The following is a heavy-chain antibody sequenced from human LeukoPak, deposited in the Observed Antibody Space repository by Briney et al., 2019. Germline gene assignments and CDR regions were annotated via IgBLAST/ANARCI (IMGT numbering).Heavy chain of an antibody. J-gene: IGHJ4*02. CDR2: TSYDGSNK. CDR3: AKEGPAAMYYFDN. CDR1: GFTFSIYS. V-gene: IGHV3-30*04. Sequence: GRSLRLSCTASGFTFSIYSMHWVRQAPDKGLEWVALTSYDGSNKYYADSVKGRFTISRDNSKNTLYLQMNSLRAEDTAVYYCAKEGPAAMYYFDNWGQGTLVTVSS. D-gene: IGHD2-2*01.